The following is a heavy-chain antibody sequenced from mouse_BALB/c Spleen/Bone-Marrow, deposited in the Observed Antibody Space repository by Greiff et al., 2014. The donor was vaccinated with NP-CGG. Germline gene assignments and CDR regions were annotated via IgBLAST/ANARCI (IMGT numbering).Heavy chain of an antibody. Sequence: VQLQQPGAELVKPGASVKLSCTASGFNIKDTYMHWVKQRPEQGLEWIGRIDPANGNTKYDPKFQGKATITADTSSNTAYLQLSSLTSEDTAVYYCASYYYGGSGFAYWGQGTLVTVSA. D-gene: IGHD1-1*01. CDR2: IDPANGNT. CDR1: GFNIKDTY. J-gene: IGHJ3*01. CDR3: ASYYYGGSGFAY. V-gene: IGHV14-3*02.